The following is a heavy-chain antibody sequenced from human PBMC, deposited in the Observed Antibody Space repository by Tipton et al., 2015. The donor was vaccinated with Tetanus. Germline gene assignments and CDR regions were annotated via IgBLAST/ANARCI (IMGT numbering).Heavy chain of an antibody. J-gene: IGHJ1*01. CDR1: GGSISSYY. D-gene: IGHD4-17*01. CDR3: ARSPLEDYGGYHSYFQH. CDR2: IYYSGST. V-gene: IGHV4-59*07. Sequence: TLFLTCTVSGGSISSYYWSWIRQPPGKGLEWIGYIYYSGSTNYNPSLKSRVTISVDTYKNQFSLKLSSVTAADTAVYYCARSPLEDYGGYHSYFQHWGQGPLVTVSS.